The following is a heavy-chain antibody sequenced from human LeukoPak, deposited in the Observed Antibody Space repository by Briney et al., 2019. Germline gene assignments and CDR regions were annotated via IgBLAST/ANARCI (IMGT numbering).Heavy chain of an antibody. D-gene: IGHD3-22*01. Sequence: PGGSLRLSCTASGFTFEDYGMGWVRQGPGKGLEWVSGINWNGVREGYADSVKGRFTISRDNAEESLYLQMNSLKVEDTGFYYCARGHDSSGFHAFDPWGQGTLVTVSS. CDR3: ARGHDSSGFHAFDP. CDR2: INWNGVRE. J-gene: IGHJ5*02. CDR1: GFTFEDYG. V-gene: IGHV3-20*04.